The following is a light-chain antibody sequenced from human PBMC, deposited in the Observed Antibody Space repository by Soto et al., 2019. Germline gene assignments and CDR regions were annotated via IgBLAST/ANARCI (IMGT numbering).Light chain of an antibody. CDR3: QQSYITPPT. Sequence: LSASVGDRVTITCRASQSISSYLNWYQQKPGKAPKLLIYAASSLQRGVPSRFSGSGSGTDFTLTISSLQPEDFATYYCQQSYITPPTFGPGTKVDI. J-gene: IGKJ3*01. CDR2: AAS. CDR1: QSISSY. V-gene: IGKV1-39*01.